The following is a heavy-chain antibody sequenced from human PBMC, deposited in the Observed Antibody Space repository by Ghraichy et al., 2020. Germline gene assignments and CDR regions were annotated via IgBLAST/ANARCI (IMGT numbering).Heavy chain of an antibody. V-gene: IGHV3-7*01. Sequence: GGSLRLSCAASGFSFSSSWMTWVRQAPGKGLERVANIKQDASEKYYVDSVKGRFTISRDNAKNSLYLQMNSLRVEDTAVYYWARGQSLLDDWGQGALVTVSS. J-gene: IGHJ4*02. CDR1: GFSFSSSW. CDR3: ARGQSLLDD. CDR2: IKQDASEK.